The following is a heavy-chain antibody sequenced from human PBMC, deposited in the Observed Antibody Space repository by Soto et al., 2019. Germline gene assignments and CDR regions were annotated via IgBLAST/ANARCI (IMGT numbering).Heavy chain of an antibody. CDR3: GSSGDFWSGYNYYYYYYMDV. J-gene: IGHJ6*03. V-gene: IGHV3-30*03. D-gene: IGHD3-3*01. Sequence: GGSLRLSCAASGFTFSSYAMHWVRQAPGKGLEWVAVISYDGSNKYYADSVKGRFTISRDNSKNTLYLQMNSLRAEDTAVYYCGSSGDFWSGYNYYYYYYMDVWGKGTTVTVSS. CDR2: ISYDGSNK. CDR1: GFTFSSYA.